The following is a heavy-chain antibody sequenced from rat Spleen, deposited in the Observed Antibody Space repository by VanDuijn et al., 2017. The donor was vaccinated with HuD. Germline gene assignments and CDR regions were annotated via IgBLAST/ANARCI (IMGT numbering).Heavy chain of an antibody. CDR3: TRDRLKWFDY. V-gene: IGHV2S63*01. D-gene: IGHD1-1*01. CDR2: MWNGGNT. Sequence: EVQLKESGPGLVQPSQTLSLTCTVSGFSLTDYSVHWVRQPPGKGLEWMGVMWNGGNTAYNSPLKSRLSISRDTSKSQVFLKMNSLQTEDTAIYYCTRDRLKWFDYWGQGVMVTVSS. J-gene: IGHJ2*01. CDR1: GFSLTDYS.